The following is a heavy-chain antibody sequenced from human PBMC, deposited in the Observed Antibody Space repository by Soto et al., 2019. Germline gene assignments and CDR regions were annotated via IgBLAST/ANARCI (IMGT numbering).Heavy chain of an antibody. Sequence: GGSLRLSCAASGFTFSDYYMSWIRQAPGKGLEWVSYISSSGSTIYYADSVKGRFTISRDNAKNSLYLQMNSLRAEDTAVYYCARDGALDSSGWPLYYFDYWGQGTLVTVSS. CDR2: ISSSGSTI. CDR3: ARDGALDSSGWPLYYFDY. V-gene: IGHV3-11*01. D-gene: IGHD6-19*01. J-gene: IGHJ4*02. CDR1: GFTFSDYY.